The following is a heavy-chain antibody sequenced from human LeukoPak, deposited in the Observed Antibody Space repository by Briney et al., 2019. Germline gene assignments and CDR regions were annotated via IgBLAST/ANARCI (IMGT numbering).Heavy chain of an antibody. CDR3: ARDRDGDLGRLDY. CDR1: GCTLSDYY. V-gene: IGHV3-11*06. Sequence: GGSLRLSCAASGCTLSDYYMSWIRQAPGKGLEWVSYISSSSSYTNYADSVKGRFTISRDNAKNSLYLQMNSLRAEDTAVYYCARDRDGDLGRLDYWGQGTLVTVSS. D-gene: IGHD4-17*01. CDR2: ISSSSSYT. J-gene: IGHJ4*02.